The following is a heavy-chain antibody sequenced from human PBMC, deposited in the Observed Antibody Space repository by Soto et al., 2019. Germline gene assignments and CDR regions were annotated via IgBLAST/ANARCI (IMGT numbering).Heavy chain of an antibody. V-gene: IGHV3-11*01. J-gene: IGHJ6*02. D-gene: IGHD3-3*01. Sequence: QVQLVESGGGLVKPGGSLRLSCAASGFTFSDYYMSWIRQAPGKGLEWVSYISSSGSTIYYADSVKGRFTISRDNAKNSLYLQMNSLRAEDTAVYYCARRANDFWSGYYTDYYYVMDVWGQGTTVTVSS. CDR1: GFTFSDYY. CDR3: ARRANDFWSGYYTDYYYVMDV. CDR2: ISSSGSTI.